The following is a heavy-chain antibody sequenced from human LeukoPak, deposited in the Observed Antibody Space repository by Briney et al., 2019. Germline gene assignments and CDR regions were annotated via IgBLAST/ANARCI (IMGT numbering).Heavy chain of an antibody. CDR3: ARDSDSSSWYGNGAEYFQH. D-gene: IGHD6-13*01. Sequence: SETLSLTYTVSGGSISSYYWSWIRQPAGKGLEWIGRIYTSGSTNYNPSLKSRVTMSVDTSKNQFSLKLSSVTAADTAVYYCARDSDSSSWYGNGAEYFQHWGQGTLVTVSS. J-gene: IGHJ1*01. CDR2: IYTSGST. CDR1: GGSISSYY. V-gene: IGHV4-4*07.